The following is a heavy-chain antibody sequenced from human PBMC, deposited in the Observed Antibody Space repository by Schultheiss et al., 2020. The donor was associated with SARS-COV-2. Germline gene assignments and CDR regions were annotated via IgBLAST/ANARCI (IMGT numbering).Heavy chain of an antibody. D-gene: IGHD3-16*01. J-gene: IGHJ4*02. CDR1: GGSISSGSYY. CDR2: IYTSGST. CDR3: ARGRAFGGWGDFDY. V-gene: IGHV4-61*02. Sequence: SQTLSLTCTVSGGSISSGSYYWSWIRQPAGKGLEWIGRIYTSGSTNYNPSLKSRVTISVDTSKNQFSLKLSSVTAADTAVYYCARGRAFGGWGDFDYWGQGTLVTVSS.